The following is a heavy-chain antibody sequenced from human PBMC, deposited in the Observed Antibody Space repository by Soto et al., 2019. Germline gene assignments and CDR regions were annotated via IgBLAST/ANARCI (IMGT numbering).Heavy chain of an antibody. V-gene: IGHV1-69*02. Sequence: GASVKVSCKASGGTFSSYTISWVRQAPGQGLEWMGRIIPILGIANYAQKFQGRVTITADKSTSTAYMELSSLRSEDTAVYYCARSSSPRGIQLWSDIDYWGQGTLVTVSS. D-gene: IGHD5-18*01. CDR3: ARSSSPRGIQLWSDIDY. CDR2: IIPILGIA. J-gene: IGHJ4*02. CDR1: GGTFSSYT.